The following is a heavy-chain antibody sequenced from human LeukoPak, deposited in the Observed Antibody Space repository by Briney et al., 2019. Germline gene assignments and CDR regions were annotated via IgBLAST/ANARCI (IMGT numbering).Heavy chain of an antibody. CDR3: ASNYYDSSGYYYVY. CDR2: IYTSGST. J-gene: IGHJ4*02. Sequence: SETLSLTCTVSGGSISSYYWSWIRQPPEKGLEWIGYIYTSGSTNYNPSLKSRVTISVDTSKNQFSLKLSSVTAADTAVYYCASNYYDSSGYYYVYWGQGTLVTVSS. CDR1: GGSISSYY. D-gene: IGHD3-22*01. V-gene: IGHV4-4*09.